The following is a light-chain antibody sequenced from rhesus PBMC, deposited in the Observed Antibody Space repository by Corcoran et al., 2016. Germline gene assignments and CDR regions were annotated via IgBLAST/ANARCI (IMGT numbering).Light chain of an antibody. V-gene: IGKV1-22*01. CDR2: KAS. CDR3: QQYSSRPWT. CDR1: QSISSW. Sequence: DIQMTQSPSSLSASVGDTVTITCRASQSISSWLAWYQQKPGKAPKLLIYKASTLQSGVPSRFSGSGSGTDFPIPIRSLQSEEFATYYCQQYSSRPWTFGQGTKVEIK. J-gene: IGKJ1*01.